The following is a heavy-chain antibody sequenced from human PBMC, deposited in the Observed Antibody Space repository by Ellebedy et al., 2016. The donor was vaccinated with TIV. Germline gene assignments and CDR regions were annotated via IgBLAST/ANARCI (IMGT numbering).Heavy chain of an antibody. J-gene: IGHJ4*02. CDR2: ISSDGISK. CDR1: GFTFRSYG. Sequence: GESLKISCAASGFTFRSYGMHWVRQAPGKGLEWVAVISSDGISKNYADSVKGRFTISRDNSKNTLFLQMNSLRPDDTAVYYCAKDLGRWLDYFEYWGQGTLVTVSS. D-gene: IGHD6-19*01. CDR3: AKDLGRWLDYFEY. V-gene: IGHV3-30*18.